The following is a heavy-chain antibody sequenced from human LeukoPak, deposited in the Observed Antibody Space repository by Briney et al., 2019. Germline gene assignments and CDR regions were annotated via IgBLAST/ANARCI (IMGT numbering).Heavy chain of an antibody. Sequence: AETLALICTVSGGSISSYYWSWIRQPPGKGLEWVGYIYYSGSTNYNPSLKSRVTISVDTSKNQFSLKLTSVTAADTAVYYCARVVYCTSGVCYSRWYFDLWGLGAPGSASS. J-gene: IGHJ2*01. CDR2: IYYSGST. D-gene: IGHD2-8*01. CDR3: ARVVYCTSGVCYSRWYFDL. CDR1: GGSISSYY. V-gene: IGHV4-59*12.